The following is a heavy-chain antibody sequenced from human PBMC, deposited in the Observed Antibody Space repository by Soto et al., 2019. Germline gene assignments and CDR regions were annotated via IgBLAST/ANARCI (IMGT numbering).Heavy chain of an antibody. J-gene: IGHJ4*02. CDR1: GFSLSTSGVG. Sequence: SGPTLVNPTQTLTLTCTFSGFSLSTSGVGVGWIRQPPGKALEWLALIYWDDDKRYSPSLKSRLTITKNTSKNQVVLTMTKKEPVDTATYYCARTYYYDSSGYYPYYFDYWGQGTLVTVSS. CDR2: IYWDDDK. V-gene: IGHV2-5*02. CDR3: ARTYYYDSSGYYPYYFDY. D-gene: IGHD3-22*01.